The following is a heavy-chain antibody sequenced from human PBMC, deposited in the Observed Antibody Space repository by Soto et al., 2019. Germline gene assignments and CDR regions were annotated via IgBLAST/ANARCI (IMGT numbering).Heavy chain of an antibody. CDR2: ISHSGTS. D-gene: IGHD3-9*01. Sequence: QVQLQESGPGLVKPSGTLSLTCAVSGGSISSSHWWTWVRQSPGKGLEYIGEISHSGTSNSNPSLKRRVTLSVDKSKNHFSLALTSVADADTAVYYCARVVLTITRGAFDAWGQGTLVIVSS. V-gene: IGHV4-4*02. CDR1: GGSISSSHW. J-gene: IGHJ3*01. CDR3: ARVVLTITRGAFDA.